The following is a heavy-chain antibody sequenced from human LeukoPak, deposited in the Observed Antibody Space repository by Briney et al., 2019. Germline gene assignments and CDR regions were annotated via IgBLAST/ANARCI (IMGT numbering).Heavy chain of an antibody. CDR1: GYSISSGNY. J-gene: IGHJ4*02. CDR3: ARDPVRLDYNHGYFDY. D-gene: IGHD4-11*01. CDR2: VSQRGNT. Sequence: SETLSLTCTVPGYSISSGNYWGWIRQTPGKGLEWIASVSQRGNTYYNPSLESRVTISIDTSKNQFSPKVRSVTATDTAVYYCARDPVRLDYNHGYFDYWGQGIMVTVSS. V-gene: IGHV4-38-2*02.